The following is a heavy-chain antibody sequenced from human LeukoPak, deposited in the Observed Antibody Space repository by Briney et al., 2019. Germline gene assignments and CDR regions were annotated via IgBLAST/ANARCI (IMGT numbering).Heavy chain of an antibody. J-gene: IGHJ1*01. Sequence: SQTLSLTCAISGDSVSSNSATWNWIRQSPSRGLEWLGRTYYRSKWYKYYAVSVKGRITINPDTSKNQFPLQLNSVAPEDPAVYYRARGPSYFQHWGQGTLVTVSS. CDR2: TYYRSKWYK. CDR1: GDSVSSNSAT. V-gene: IGHV6-1*01. CDR3: ARGPSYFQH.